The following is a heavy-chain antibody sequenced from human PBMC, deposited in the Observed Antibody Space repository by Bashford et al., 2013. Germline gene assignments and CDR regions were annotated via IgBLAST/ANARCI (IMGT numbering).Heavy chain of an antibody. V-gene: IGHV1-18*01. Sequence: ASVKVSCKASGYTFTTYGISWVRQAPGQGLEWMGWINAANGDTKYSQRFQGRVTITRDTSASTAYMDLRSLRSDDTAVYYCVRHPPVDPWGQGTLVTVSS. CDR1: GYTFTTYG. CDR2: INAANGDT. J-gene: IGHJ5*02. CDR3: VRHPPVDP.